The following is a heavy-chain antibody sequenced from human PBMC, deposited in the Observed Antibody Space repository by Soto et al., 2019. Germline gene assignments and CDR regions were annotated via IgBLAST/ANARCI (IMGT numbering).Heavy chain of an antibody. D-gene: IGHD3-10*01. CDR2: IYWDDDK. CDR1: GFSLSTKGVS. CDR3: AHRGFVIGDFDY. Sequence: QITLKESGPTLVKPTQTLTLTCTFSGFSLSTKGVSVGWIRQPPGKALEWLALIYWDDDKRYSPSLKSRLTITKETSKNQVVLTLTNMDPVDTATYYCAHRGFVIGDFDYWGQGTLVTVSS. V-gene: IGHV2-5*02. J-gene: IGHJ4*02.